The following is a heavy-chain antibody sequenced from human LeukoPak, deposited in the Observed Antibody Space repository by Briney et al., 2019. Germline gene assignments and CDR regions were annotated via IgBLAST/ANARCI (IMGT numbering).Heavy chain of an antibody. Sequence: PGGSLRLSCAASGITSSNTWMTWVRQAPGKGLEWVGRIYRSSNGETTDYGAPVKGRFTMSRDDSKKTLYLQMNSLKTEDTAVYYCTTSSSGSCPIWGEGTLVTVSS. D-gene: IGHD6-19*01. V-gene: IGHV3-15*01. CDR2: IYRSSNGETT. CDR1: GITSSNTW. J-gene: IGHJ4*02. CDR3: TTSSSGSCPI.